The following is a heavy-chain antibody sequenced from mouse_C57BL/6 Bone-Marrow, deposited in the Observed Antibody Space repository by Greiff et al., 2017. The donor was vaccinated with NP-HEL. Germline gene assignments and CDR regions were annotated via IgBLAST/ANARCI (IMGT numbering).Heavy chain of an antibody. CDR2: IDPSDSYT. V-gene: IGHV1-69*01. CDR1: GYTFTSYW. Sequence: QVQLQQPGAELVMPGASVKLSYKASGYTFTSYWMHWVKQRPGQGLEWIGEIDPSDSYTNYNQKFKGKSTLTVDKSSSTAYMQLSSLTSEDSAVYYCARGDYFDYWGQGTTLTVSS. CDR3: ARGDYFDY. J-gene: IGHJ2*01.